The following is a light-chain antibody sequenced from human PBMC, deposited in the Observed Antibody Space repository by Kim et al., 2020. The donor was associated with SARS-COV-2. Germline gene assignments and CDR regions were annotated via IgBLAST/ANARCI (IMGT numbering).Light chain of an antibody. V-gene: IGKV1-9*01. Sequence: ASVGDRVTISCRASQGINSHLAWYQQKPGKDPKLLIYVASTLQSRVPSRFSGSASGTEFTLTISSLQPEDFARYYCQQVHSYPVTFGGGTKVDIK. CDR2: VAS. CDR3: QQVHSYPVT. J-gene: IGKJ4*01. CDR1: QGINSH.